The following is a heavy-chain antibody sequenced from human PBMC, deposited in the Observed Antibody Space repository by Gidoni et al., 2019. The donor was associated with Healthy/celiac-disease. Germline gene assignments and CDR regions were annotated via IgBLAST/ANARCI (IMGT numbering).Heavy chain of an antibody. CDR2: ISYDGSNK. Sequence: QVQLVESGGGVVQPGRSLRLSCAASGFPFISYGMHWVRQAPGKGLEWVAVISYDGSNKYYADSVKGRFTISRDNSKNTLYLQMNSLRAEDTAVYYCAKDGGRDAFDIWGQGTMVTVSS. V-gene: IGHV3-30*18. CDR1: GFPFISYG. CDR3: AKDGGRDAFDI. D-gene: IGHD2-15*01. J-gene: IGHJ3*02.